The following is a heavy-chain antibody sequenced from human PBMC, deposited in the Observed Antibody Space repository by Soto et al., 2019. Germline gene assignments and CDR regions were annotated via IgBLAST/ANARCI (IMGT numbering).Heavy chain of an antibody. D-gene: IGHD6-13*01. CDR2: IYYSGST. Sequence: SETLSLTCTVSGGSISSSSYYWGWIRQPPGKGLEWIGSIYYSGSTYYNPSLKSRVTISVDTSKNQFSLKLSSVTAADTAVYYCARHEPIAAAGNWFDPWGQGTLVTVSS. CDR1: GGSISSSSYY. V-gene: IGHV4-39*01. J-gene: IGHJ5*02. CDR3: ARHEPIAAAGNWFDP.